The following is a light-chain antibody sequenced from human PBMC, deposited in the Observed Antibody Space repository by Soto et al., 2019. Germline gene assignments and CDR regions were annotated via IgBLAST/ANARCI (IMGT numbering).Light chain of an antibody. V-gene: IGKV3-20*01. J-gene: IGKJ1*01. CDR3: QQYDSSPRT. CDR1: QSVSSSY. CDR2: GAS. Sequence: EIVLTQSPGTLSLSPGERATLSCRASQSVSSSYLAWYQQKPGQAPRLLIYGASSRAADIPDRFSGSVSGTDFTLTINRLEPEDFAVYYGQQYDSSPRTFGQGTKVDIK.